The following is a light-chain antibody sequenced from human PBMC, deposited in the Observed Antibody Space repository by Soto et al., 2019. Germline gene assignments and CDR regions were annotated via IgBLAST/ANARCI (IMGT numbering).Light chain of an antibody. Sequence: DIQMTQSPSSLSASVGDRVTITCRASQGIRRDLAWYQQKPGKAPKRLIYTASTLESGAPSRFSGSTSGTDFTLTISGMKPDDFATYYCVQHNTFPFTFGPGPTVDV. CDR3: VQHNTFPFT. V-gene: IGKV1-17*01. CDR2: TAS. CDR1: QGIRRD. J-gene: IGKJ3*01.